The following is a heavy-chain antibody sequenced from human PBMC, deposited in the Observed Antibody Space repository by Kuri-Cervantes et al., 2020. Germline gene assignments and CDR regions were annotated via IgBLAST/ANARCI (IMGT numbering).Heavy chain of an antibody. CDR2: INSDGSST. J-gene: IGHJ4*02. D-gene: IGHD1-26*01. CDR1: EFTFSSYG. CDR3: ARYSGSNGFVY. Sequence: GESLKISCAASEFTFSSYGMHWVRQAPGKGLVWVSRINSDGSSTSYADSVKGRFTISRDNAKNSLYLQMSSLRVDDTAVYFCARYSGSNGFVYWGQGTLVTVSS. V-gene: IGHV3-74*01.